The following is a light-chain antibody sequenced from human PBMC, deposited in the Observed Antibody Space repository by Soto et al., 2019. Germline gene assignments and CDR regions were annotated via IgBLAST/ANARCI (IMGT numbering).Light chain of an antibody. CDR1: SSDVGGYNY. J-gene: IGLJ3*02. CDR3: SSYVGSNTGKV. CDR2: AVS. V-gene: IGLV2-8*01. Sequence: QSALTQPPSASGSPGQSVTISCTGTSSDVGGYNYVSWYQQHPGKAPKLMIYAVSKRPSGVPDRFSGSKSGNTASLTVSGLQAEDEADYYCSSYVGSNTGKVFGGGTKLTVL.